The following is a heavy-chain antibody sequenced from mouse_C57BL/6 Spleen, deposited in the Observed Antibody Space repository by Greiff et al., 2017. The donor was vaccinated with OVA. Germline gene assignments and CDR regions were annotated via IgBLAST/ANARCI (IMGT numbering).Heavy chain of an antibody. CDR3: ARHGETAQAPYYFDY. CDR2: FYPGSGSI. V-gene: IGHV1-62-2*01. Sequence: VKLMESGAELVKPGASVKLSCKASGYTFTEYTIHWVKQRSGQGLEWIGWFYPGSGSIKYNEKFKDKATLTADKSSSTVYMELSRLTSEDSAVYFCARHGETAQAPYYFDYWGQGTTLTVSS. CDR1: GYTFTEYT. D-gene: IGHD3-2*02. J-gene: IGHJ2*01.